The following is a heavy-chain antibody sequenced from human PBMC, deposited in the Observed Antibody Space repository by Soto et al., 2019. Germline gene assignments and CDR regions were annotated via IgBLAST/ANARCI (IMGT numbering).Heavy chain of an antibody. Sequence: SYSLDLASAVSGGSVRSFYWSWIRQPAGKGLEWIGRIYSGGRNNYNPSLKSRVTMSVDTSKNQFSLRLSSVTAADTAMYYCARGSSRWDYWGQGTLVTVSS. CDR1: GGSVRSFY. J-gene: IGHJ4*02. D-gene: IGHD6-13*01. CDR3: ARGSSRWDY. CDR2: IYSGGRN. V-gene: IGHV4-4*07.